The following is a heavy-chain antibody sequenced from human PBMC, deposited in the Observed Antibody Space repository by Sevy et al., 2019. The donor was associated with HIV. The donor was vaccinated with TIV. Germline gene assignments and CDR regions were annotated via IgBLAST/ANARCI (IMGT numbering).Heavy chain of an antibody. Sequence: GGSLRLSCTASTFSVTDNYMSWVRQAPGKGLEWVSTIYSGGSTFYADSVKGRFTISRDNSKNTLYLQMNSLRAEDTAVYYCARDRYYDASGYYYYYYGSDVWGQGTTVTVSS. V-gene: IGHV3-66*01. CDR2: IYSGGST. CDR1: TFSVTDNY. D-gene: IGHD3-22*01. CDR3: ARDRYYDASGYYYYYYGSDV. J-gene: IGHJ6*02.